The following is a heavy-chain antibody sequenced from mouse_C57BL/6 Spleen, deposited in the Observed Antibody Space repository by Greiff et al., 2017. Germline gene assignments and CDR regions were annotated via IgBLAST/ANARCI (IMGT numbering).Heavy chain of an antibody. J-gene: IGHJ3*01. Sequence: QVQLKESGAELVMPGASVKLSCKASGYTFTSYWMHWVKQRPGQGLEWIGEIDPSDSYTNYNQKFKGKSTLTVDKSSSTAYMQLSSLTSEDSAVYYCARWENYGSSPAWFAYWGQGTLVTVSA. V-gene: IGHV1-69*01. CDR2: IDPSDSYT. CDR1: GYTFTSYW. CDR3: ARWENYGSSPAWFAY. D-gene: IGHD1-1*01.